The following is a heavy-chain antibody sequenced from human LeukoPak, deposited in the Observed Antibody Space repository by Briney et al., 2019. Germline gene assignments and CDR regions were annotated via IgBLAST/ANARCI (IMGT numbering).Heavy chain of an antibody. D-gene: IGHD3-9*01. CDR1: GYTFTSYD. Sequence: ASVKVSCKASGYTFTSYDINWVRQATGQGLEWMGWMNPNSGNTGYAQKFQGRVTMTRNTSISTAYMELSSLRSEDTAVYYCARHLSLGGGRYFDWLFLYFDYWGQGTLVTVSS. J-gene: IGHJ4*02. CDR3: ARHLSLGGGRYFDWLFLYFDY. V-gene: IGHV1-8*01. CDR2: MNPNSGNT.